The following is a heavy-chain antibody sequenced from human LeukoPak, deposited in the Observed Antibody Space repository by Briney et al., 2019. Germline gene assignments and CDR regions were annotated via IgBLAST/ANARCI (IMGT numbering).Heavy chain of an antibody. CDR2: IYYSGST. CDR3: ARDNVLLWFGEGYCYGMDV. V-gene: IGHV4-59*01. Sequence: PSETLSLTCTVSGGSISSYYWSWIRQPPGKGLEWIGYIYYSGSTNYNPSLKSRVTISVDTSKNQFSLKLSSVTAADTAVYYCARDNVLLWFGEGYCYGMDVWGQGTTVTVSS. D-gene: IGHD3-10*01. J-gene: IGHJ6*02. CDR1: GGSISSYY.